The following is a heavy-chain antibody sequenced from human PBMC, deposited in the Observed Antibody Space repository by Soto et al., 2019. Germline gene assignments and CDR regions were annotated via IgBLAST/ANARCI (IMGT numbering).Heavy chain of an antibody. CDR3: ASPTPRWLGLRYYYGMDV. J-gene: IGHJ6*02. CDR2: INHSGST. CDR1: GGSFSGYY. V-gene: IGHV4-34*01. Sequence: QVQLQQWGAGLLKPSETLSLTCAVYGGSFSGYYWCWIRQPPGKGLEWIGEINHSGSTNYNPSLMSRVTISVDTSNQFSLKLSSVTAADTAVYYCASPTPRWLGLRYYYGMDVWGQGTTVTVSS. D-gene: IGHD5-12*01.